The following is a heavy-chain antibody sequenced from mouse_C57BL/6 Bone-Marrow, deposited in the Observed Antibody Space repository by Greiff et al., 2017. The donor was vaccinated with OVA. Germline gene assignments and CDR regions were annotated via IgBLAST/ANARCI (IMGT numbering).Heavy chain of an antibody. Sequence: EVKLMESGAELVKPGASVKLSCTASGFNIKDYYMHWVKQRTEQGLEWIGRIDPEDGETKYAPKFQDKATLTVDKSSSTAYMQLSSLTSEDSAVYYCARNPYGSSYDWYFDVWGTGTTVTVSS. D-gene: IGHD1-1*01. CDR2: IDPEDGET. V-gene: IGHV14-2*01. CDR3: ARNPYGSSYDWYFDV. CDR1: GFNIKDYY. J-gene: IGHJ1*03.